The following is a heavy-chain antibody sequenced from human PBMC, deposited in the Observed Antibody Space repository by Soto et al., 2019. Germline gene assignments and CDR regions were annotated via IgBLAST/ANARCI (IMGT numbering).Heavy chain of an antibody. CDR1: GGSFSSYR. CDR3: ARDSGAKLSSS. D-gene: IGHD6-13*01. CDR2: IVPIYRTA. J-gene: IGHJ4*02. Sequence: PVKLSSKASGGSFSSYRINWVRQAPGQGLEWVGGIVPIYRTADYAQKFKGRVTITADESARTAYLELRSLKSQDTAVYYCARDSGAKLSSSWGQGTLVTVSS. V-gene: IGHV1-69*13.